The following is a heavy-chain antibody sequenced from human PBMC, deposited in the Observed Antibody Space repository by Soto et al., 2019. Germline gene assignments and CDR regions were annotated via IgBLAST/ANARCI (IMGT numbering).Heavy chain of an antibody. CDR1: GYTFTGYY. Sequence: ASVKVSCKASGYTFTGYYMHWVRQAPGQGLEWMGWINPNSGGTNYAQKFQGWVTMTRDTSISTAYMELTSLRAEDTAVYYCAKQTGSGSYYNVGSGGHLDHWGQGTLVTVSS. CDR3: AKQTGSGSYYNVGSGGHLDH. J-gene: IGHJ4*02. V-gene: IGHV1-2*04. CDR2: INPNSGGT. D-gene: IGHD3-10*01.